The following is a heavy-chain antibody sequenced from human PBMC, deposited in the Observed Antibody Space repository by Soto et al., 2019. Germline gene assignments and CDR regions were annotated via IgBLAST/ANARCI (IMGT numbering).Heavy chain of an antibody. CDR3: ARAPHYDILTGYPKSYDY. J-gene: IGHJ4*02. CDR1: GGSFSGYY. CDR2: INHSGST. Sequence: SETLSLTCAVYGGSFSGYYWSWIRQPPGKGLEWIGEINHSGSTNYNPSLKSRVTISVDTSKNQFSLKLSSVTAADTAVYYCARAPHYDILTGYPKSYDYWGQGTLVTVSS. D-gene: IGHD3-9*01. V-gene: IGHV4-34*01.